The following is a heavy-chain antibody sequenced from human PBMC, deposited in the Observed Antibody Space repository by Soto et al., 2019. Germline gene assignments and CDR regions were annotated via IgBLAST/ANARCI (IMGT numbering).Heavy chain of an antibody. D-gene: IGHD1-1*01. V-gene: IGHV4-39*01. J-gene: IGHJ4*02. Sequence: SETLSLTCIVSGGSISSSGYYWGWIRQPPGKGLEWIGTIYYSGRTYYNPSLKSRVTISVDTSKNQFSLKLSSVTAADTAVYYCARMGSRKRFDYWGQGTLVTVSS. CDR2: IYYSGRT. CDR3: ARMGSRKRFDY. CDR1: GGSISSSGYY.